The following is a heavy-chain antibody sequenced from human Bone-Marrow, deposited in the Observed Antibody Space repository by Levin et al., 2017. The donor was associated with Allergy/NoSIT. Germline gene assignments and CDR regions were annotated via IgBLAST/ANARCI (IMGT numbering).Heavy chain of an antibody. V-gene: IGHV5-51*01. CDR2: IYPGDSDT. J-gene: IGHJ3*02. CDR1: GYDFSTYW. D-gene: IGHD1/OR15-1a*01. CDR3: ARLPRRITGTNPDDAFDI. Sequence: GESLKISCQGGGYDFSTYWIGWVRQMPGKGLEWMGNIYPGDSDTRYSPSFEGLVIISVDTSIHTAFLKWSSLKASDTAMYYCARLPRRITGTNPDDAFDIWGQGTMVTVSP.